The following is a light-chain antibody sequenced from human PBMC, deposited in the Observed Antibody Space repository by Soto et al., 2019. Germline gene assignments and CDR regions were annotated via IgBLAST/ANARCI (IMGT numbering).Light chain of an antibody. Sequence: DIQMTPSPSTLSASVGNRVTITCRASQSISRWLAWYEQRPGKAPKVLIFDASILESGVPSRFSGSGSGTEFTLTISSLQPDDFATYYRQPYSAHSPWTSFQGTKVDIK. V-gene: IGKV1-5*01. J-gene: IGKJ1*01. CDR1: QSISRW. CDR3: QPYSAHSPWT. CDR2: DAS.